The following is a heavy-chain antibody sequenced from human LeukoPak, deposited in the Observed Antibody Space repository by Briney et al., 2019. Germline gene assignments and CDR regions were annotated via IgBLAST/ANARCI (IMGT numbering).Heavy chain of an antibody. J-gene: IGHJ4*02. CDR3: AKDEVPYGSGSPDY. Sequence: GGSLRLSCAAAGFTFSSYAMRWVRQAPGKGLEWVSAISGSGGSTYYADSVKGRFTISRDNSKNTLYLQMNSLRAEDTAVYYCAKDEVPYGSGSPDYWGQGTLVTVSS. V-gene: IGHV3-23*01. CDR2: ISGSGGST. CDR1: GFTFSSYA. D-gene: IGHD3-10*01.